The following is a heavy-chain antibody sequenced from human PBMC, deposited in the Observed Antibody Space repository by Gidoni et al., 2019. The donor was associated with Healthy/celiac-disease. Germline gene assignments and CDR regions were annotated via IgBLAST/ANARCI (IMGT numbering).Heavy chain of an antibody. CDR2: MSSSGSTI. D-gene: IGHD4-17*01. CDR3: ARDGTGLGYYDCGMDV. J-gene: IGHJ6*02. V-gene: IGHV3-48*03. CDR1: GFTFSSYG. Sequence: VQLVESGGGLVQPGGSLRLSCAASGFTFSSYGMDWVRQAPGKGLEWVADMSSSGSTIYYADSVKGRFTISRDNAKNTLYLQMNSLRAEDTAVYYCARDGTGLGYYDCGMDVWGQGTTVTVSS.